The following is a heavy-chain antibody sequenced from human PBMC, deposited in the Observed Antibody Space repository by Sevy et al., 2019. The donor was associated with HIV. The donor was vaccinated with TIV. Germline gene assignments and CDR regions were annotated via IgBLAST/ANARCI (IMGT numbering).Heavy chain of an antibody. CDR3: ATRYFDL. Sequence: EGSLRLSCVASGFTFDTYWMQWVRQAPGQGLEWVANIRQDGNEIYYADSVKGRFTISRDNAKESVYLQMSNLRVEDTGIYYCATRYFDLWGQGTLVTVSS. V-gene: IGHV3-7*01. CDR2: IRQDGNEI. J-gene: IGHJ4*02. CDR1: GFTFDTYW.